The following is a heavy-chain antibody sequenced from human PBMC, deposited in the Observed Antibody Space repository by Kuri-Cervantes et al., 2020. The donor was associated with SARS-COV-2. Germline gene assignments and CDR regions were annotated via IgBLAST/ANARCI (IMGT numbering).Heavy chain of an antibody. Sequence: GGSLRLSCAASGFTFSNYSMNWVRQAPGKGLEWVSYISSSSSYTNYADSVKGRFTISRDNAKNSLYLQMNSLRAEDTAVYYCARDFIFVRYCSSTSCYPVGMDVWGQGTTVTVSS. CDR1: GFTFSNYS. CDR2: ISSSSSYT. CDR3: ARDFIFVRYCSSTSCYPVGMDV. D-gene: IGHD2-2*01. V-gene: IGHV3-21*05. J-gene: IGHJ6*02.